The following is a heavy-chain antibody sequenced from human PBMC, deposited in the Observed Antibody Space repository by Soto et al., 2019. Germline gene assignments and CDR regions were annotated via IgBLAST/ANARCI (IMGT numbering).Heavy chain of an antibody. V-gene: IGHV3-30-3*01. D-gene: IGHD5-18*01. CDR2: ISYDGNNI. Sequence: HVQLVESGGGVVQPGRSLRLSCAASGFTFSIHAMHWARQAPGKGLEWVAVISYDGNNIVYADSVKGRFTISRDNSENTLSLQMNRLREEDTGVYYCARRDSYGGPNNCGMDVWGQGTTVTV. CDR1: GFTFSIHA. CDR3: ARRDSYGGPNNCGMDV. J-gene: IGHJ6*02.